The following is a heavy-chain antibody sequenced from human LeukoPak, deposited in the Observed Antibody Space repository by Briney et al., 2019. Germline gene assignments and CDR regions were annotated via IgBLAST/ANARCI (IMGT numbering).Heavy chain of an antibody. D-gene: IGHD6-13*01. CDR1: GYTFTGYY. CDR2: INPNSGGT. V-gene: IGHV1-2*04. J-gene: IGHJ3*02. Sequence: GASVKVSCKASGYTFTGYYMHWVRQAPGQGLEWMGWINPNSGGTNYAQKFQGWVTMTRDTSISTAYMELSRLRSDDTAVYYCARAWGGKQLVRKGLDAFDIWGQGTMVTVSS. CDR3: ARAWGGKQLVRKGLDAFDI.